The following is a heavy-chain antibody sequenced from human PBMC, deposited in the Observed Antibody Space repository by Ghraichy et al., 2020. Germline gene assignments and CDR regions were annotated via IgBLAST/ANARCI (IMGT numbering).Heavy chain of an antibody. Sequence: GGSLRLSCAASGFIFSSYEMNWVRQAPGKGLEWLSYISTSGTNKYYADSVKGRFTVSRDNTKNSLYLQMNSLRAEDTAVYYCAREDYTNYNAFDPWGQGTLVTVSS. CDR1: GFIFSSYE. CDR3: AREDYTNYNAFDP. D-gene: IGHD4-11*01. V-gene: IGHV3-48*03. J-gene: IGHJ5*02. CDR2: ISTSGTNK.